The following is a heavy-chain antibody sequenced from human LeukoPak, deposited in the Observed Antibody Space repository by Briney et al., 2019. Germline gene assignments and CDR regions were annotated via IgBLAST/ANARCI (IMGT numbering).Heavy chain of an antibody. J-gene: IGHJ4*02. D-gene: IGHD4-17*01. V-gene: IGHV3-30*04. CDR2: ISFDGSNE. CDR1: GFTFSSYA. CDR3: AKGYTVTGRFDY. Sequence: GRSLRLSCAASGFTFSSYAMHWVRQAPGKGLEWVAVISFDGSNEYYADSVKGRFTISRDNSKNTLYLQMNSLRAEDTAVYYCAKGYTVTGRFDYWGQGTLVTVSS.